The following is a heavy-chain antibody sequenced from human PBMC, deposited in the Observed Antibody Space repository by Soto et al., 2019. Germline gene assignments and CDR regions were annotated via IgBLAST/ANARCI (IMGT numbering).Heavy chain of an antibody. J-gene: IGHJ4*02. CDR1: GFSFRYYA. CDR3: AKTGRDYGDSPNDY. D-gene: IGHD4-17*01. Sequence: QVQLVESGGGVVQPGRSLRLSCAASGFSFRYYAMHWVRRAPGKGLEWVALISYDGSNKFYADSVKGRFTISRDNSKNTLYLQMNGLRTEDTAVYYCAKTGRDYGDSPNDYWGQGTLVTVSS. V-gene: IGHV3-30*18. CDR2: ISYDGSNK.